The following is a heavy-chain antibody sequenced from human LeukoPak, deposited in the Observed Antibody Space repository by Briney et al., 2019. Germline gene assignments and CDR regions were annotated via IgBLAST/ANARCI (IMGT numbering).Heavy chain of an antibody. V-gene: IGHV3-48*01. CDR2: ISSSSSTI. J-gene: IGHJ4*02. CDR3: ARDSSEYYYDSSGHDY. CDR1: GFTFSSYS. D-gene: IGHD3-22*01. Sequence: PGGSLRLSCAASGFTFSSYSMNWVRQAPGKGLEWVSYISSSSSTIYYAYSVKGRFTISRDNAKNSLYLQMNSLRAEDTAVYYCARDSSEYYYDSSGHDYWGQGTLVTVSS.